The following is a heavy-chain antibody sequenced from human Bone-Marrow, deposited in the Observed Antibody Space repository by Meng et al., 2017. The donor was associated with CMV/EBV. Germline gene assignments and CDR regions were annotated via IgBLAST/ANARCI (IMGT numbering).Heavy chain of an antibody. CDR3: ASFGSADILTGDPGVAFDI. CDR2: IAYDGTYK. D-gene: IGHD3-9*01. V-gene: IGHV3-30*04. CDR1: GVTFGGYG. J-gene: IGHJ3*02. Sequence: GESLKISCVASGVTFGGYGMHWVRQAPGKGLEWVAVIAYDGTYKYYADSVKGRFTIPRDNAKNSLYLQMNSLRAEDTAVYYCASFGSADILTGDPGVAFDIWGQGTMVTVSS.